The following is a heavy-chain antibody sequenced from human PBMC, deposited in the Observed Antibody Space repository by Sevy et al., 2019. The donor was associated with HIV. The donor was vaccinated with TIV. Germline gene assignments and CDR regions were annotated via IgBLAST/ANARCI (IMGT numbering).Heavy chain of an antibody. Sequence: GGSLRLSCAASESIVTNAWMSWVRQAPGKGLEWVGRIKSDGGTADYASHLKGRFTISRDASENMLYLQMHSLKSEDTAVYYCTTYYDSTGYYLHLDFDYWGQGTQVTVSS. J-gene: IGHJ4*02. CDR2: IKSDGGTA. D-gene: IGHD3-22*01. V-gene: IGHV3-15*01. CDR3: TTYYDSTGYYLHLDFDY. CDR1: ESIVTNAW.